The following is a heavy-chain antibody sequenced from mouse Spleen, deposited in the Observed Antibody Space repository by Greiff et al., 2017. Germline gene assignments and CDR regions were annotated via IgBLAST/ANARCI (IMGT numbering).Heavy chain of an antibody. CDR1: GYTFTSYW. CDR2: IDPSDSYT. D-gene: IGHD4-1*01. Sequence: QVQLQQPGAELVKPGASVKLSCKASGYTFTSYWMQWVKQRPGQGLEWIGEIDPSDSYTNYNQKFKGKATLTVDTSSSTAYMQLNSLTSEDSAVYYCARTGTRAWFAYWGQGTLVTVSA. CDR3: ARTGTRAWFAY. V-gene: IGHV1-50*01. J-gene: IGHJ3*01.